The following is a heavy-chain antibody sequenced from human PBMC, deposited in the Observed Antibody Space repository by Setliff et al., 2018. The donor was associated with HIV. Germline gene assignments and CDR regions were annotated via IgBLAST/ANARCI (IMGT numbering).Heavy chain of an antibody. V-gene: IGHV4-39*01. J-gene: IGHJ5*02. D-gene: IGHD6-19*01. CDR3: ARPHSGRGGGAYFDP. CDR1: GGSVTSGHYY. CDR2: ILDGRVT. Sequence: SQTLSLTCTVSGGSVTSGHYYWGWIRQAPGKGLEWIGNILDGRVTFFNPSLRGRVTISVDASKNQVSLKLRSVTAADSAVYHCARPHSGRGGGAYFDPWGQGILVTVSS.